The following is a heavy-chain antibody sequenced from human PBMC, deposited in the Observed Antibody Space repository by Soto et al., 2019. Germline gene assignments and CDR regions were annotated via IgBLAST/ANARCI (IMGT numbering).Heavy chain of an antibody. V-gene: IGHV4-59*01. CDR1: GGSISSYY. J-gene: IGHJ4*02. CDR2: IYYSGST. CDR3: ARDKGYCSGGSCSEWFDY. Sequence: SETLSLTCTVSGGSISSYYWSWIRQPPGKGLEWIGYIYYSGSTNYNPSLKSRVTISVDTSKNQFSLKLSSVTAADTAVYYCARDKGYCSGGSCSEWFDYWGQGTLVTVSS. D-gene: IGHD2-15*01.